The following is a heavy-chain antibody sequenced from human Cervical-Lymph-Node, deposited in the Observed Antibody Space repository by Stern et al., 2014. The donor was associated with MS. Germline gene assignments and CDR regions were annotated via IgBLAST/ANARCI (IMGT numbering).Heavy chain of an antibody. Sequence: VQLVESGGGVVQPGRSLRLSCAASGFSFSRYDMHWVRQAPGNGLEWVALIWYDGSNPYYADSVTGRFTISRDNFKNTLYLQMNSLRAEDTAVYYCASAYSSSHYYFDYWGQGTLVTVSS. CDR2: IWYDGSNP. V-gene: IGHV3-33*01. J-gene: IGHJ4*02. CDR3: ASAYSSSHYYFDY. D-gene: IGHD6-13*01. CDR1: GFSFSRYD.